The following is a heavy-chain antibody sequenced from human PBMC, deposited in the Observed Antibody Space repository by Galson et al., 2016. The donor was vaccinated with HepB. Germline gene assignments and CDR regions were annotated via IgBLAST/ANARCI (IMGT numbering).Heavy chain of an antibody. CDR1: GYSFTSFY. CDR3: ARDITGTLYFDY. D-gene: IGHD1-7*01. V-gene: IGHV1-46*01. Sequence: SVKVSCKASGYSFTSFYLHWLRQAPGQGLEWMGIMNPSGGSAVYAQKFQGRVTMTRDTSTSTMYMERTSLRSEDTAVYYCARDITGTLYFDYWGQGTLVTVSS. J-gene: IGHJ4*02. CDR2: MNPSGGSA.